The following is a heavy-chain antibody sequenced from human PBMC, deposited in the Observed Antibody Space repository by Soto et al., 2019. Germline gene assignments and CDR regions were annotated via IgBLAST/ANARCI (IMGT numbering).Heavy chain of an antibody. J-gene: IGHJ6*02. D-gene: IGHD6-25*01. CDR1: AGSISGYY. CDR3: ACGSYGVDV. CDR2: IHRSGTT. Sequence: QVQLQESGPGLVKPSETLSLTCTVSAGSISGYYWNWIRQSPGKGLEWIGCIHRSGTTNYNPSLKSRVTLSVVTAQSHFSPGPTSVIAADTAVYYCACGSYGVDVWGQGTTVTVSS. V-gene: IGHV4-59*08.